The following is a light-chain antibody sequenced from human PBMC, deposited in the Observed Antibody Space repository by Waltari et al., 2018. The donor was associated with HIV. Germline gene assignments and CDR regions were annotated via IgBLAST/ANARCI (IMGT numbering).Light chain of an antibody. J-gene: IGLJ1*01. CDR2: DVS. V-gene: IGLV2-14*03. Sequence: QSTLTQPASVSGSPGQSVTISCTGISSDIDVYKYFSWYQQHPGKAPKLLIYDVSNRPSGVSQRLSGSKSANTASLTISGLQAEDEADYYCSSYTTTSTLYVFGTGTKVTV. CDR1: SSDIDVYKY. CDR3: SSYTTTSTLYV.